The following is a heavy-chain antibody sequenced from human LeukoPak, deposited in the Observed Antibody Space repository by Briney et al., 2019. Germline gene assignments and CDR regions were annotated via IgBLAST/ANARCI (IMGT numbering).Heavy chain of an antibody. J-gene: IGHJ5*02. D-gene: IGHD7-27*01. CDR1: GFTVSSNY. Sequence: GGSLRFSCAASGFTVSSNYMSWVRQAPGKGLEWVSVIYSGATTYYADSVKGRFTISRDNSKNTLYLQMNSLRAEDTAVYYCARSTGDRFDPWGQGTLVTVSS. CDR2: IYSGATT. CDR3: ARSTGDRFDP. V-gene: IGHV3-66*01.